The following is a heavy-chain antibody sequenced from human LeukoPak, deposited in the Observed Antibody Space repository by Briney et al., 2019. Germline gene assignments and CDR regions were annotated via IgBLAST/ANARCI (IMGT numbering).Heavy chain of an antibody. Sequence: SETLSLTCTVSGGSIPSDRFYWTWVRQPAGKGLEWIGRIKSSNTNYNPSLKSRVSISLDTSTNQFSLKLSSLTAADTAVYYCARVPHGTYVPDYRGQGTLVTVSS. D-gene: IGHD3-16*01. V-gene: IGHV4-61*02. CDR1: GGSIPSDRFY. J-gene: IGHJ4*02. CDR2: IKSSNT. CDR3: ARVPHGTYVPDY.